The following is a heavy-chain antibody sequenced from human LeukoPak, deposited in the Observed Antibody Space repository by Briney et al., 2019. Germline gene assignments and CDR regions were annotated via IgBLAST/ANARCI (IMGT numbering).Heavy chain of an antibody. CDR1: GFTFSSYS. CDR3: ARDRATVTKASYFDY. D-gene: IGHD4-17*01. CDR2: ISTSSSYI. J-gene: IGHJ4*02. V-gene: IGHV3-21*01. Sequence: KAGGSLRLSCAASGFTFSSYSMNWVRQAPGKGLEWVSSISTSSSYIYYADSVKGRFTISRDNAKNSLYLQMNSLRAEDTAVYYCARDRATVTKASYFDYWGQGTLVTVSS.